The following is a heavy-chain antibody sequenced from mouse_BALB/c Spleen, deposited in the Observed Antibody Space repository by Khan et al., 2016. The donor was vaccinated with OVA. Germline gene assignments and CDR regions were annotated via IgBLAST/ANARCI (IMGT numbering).Heavy chain of an antibody. D-gene: IGHD2-3*01. CDR2: ISYSGNT. Sequence: EVQLQESGPGLVKPSQSLPLTCTVTGYSITTDYAWNWIRQFPGNKLEWMGYISYSGNTKYNPSLKSRISITRDTSKNQFFLQLKSVTTEDTARYYCSRVDGGDFDYWGQGTTLTVSS. J-gene: IGHJ2*01. CDR1: GYSITTDYA. CDR3: SRVDGGDFDY. V-gene: IGHV3-2*02.